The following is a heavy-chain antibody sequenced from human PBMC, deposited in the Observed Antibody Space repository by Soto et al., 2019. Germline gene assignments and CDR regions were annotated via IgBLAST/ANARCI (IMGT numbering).Heavy chain of an antibody. J-gene: IGHJ4*02. CDR3: ARDENDFWRTFDY. D-gene: IGHD3-3*01. CDR1: GGTFSSYA. CDR2: IIPIFGTA. Sequence: QVQLVQSGAEVKKPGSSVKVSCKASGGTFSSYAMNWVRQAPGQGLEWMGGIIPIFGTANYAQKFQGRVTITADESTSTAYMELSSLRSEDTAVYYCARDENDFWRTFDYWGQGTLVTVSS. V-gene: IGHV1-69*01.